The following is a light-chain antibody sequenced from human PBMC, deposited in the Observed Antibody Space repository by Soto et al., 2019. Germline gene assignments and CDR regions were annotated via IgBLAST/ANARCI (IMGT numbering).Light chain of an antibody. CDR3: QQSYSTPPT. J-gene: IGKJ4*01. CDR2: GAS. V-gene: IGKV1-39*01. Sequence: DIQMTQSPSSLSASVGDKVTITCRASQSIGYYLNWYQQIPGKAPTLLIFGASSLQSGVPSRFSGSGSGTDFTLTISSLQPEDFATYYCQQSYSTPPTFGGATKVEIK. CDR1: QSIGYY.